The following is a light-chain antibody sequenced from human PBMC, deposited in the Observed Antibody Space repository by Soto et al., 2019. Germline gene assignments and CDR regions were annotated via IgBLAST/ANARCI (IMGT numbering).Light chain of an antibody. J-gene: IGKJ5*01. CDR3: QQYRTSPPFT. CDR2: GAS. CDR1: QTLRHSF. V-gene: IGKV3-20*01. Sequence: EIVLTQSPVTLSLSPGETATLYCRASQTLRHSFLAWYQQKPGQAPRLLMSGASKRATGIPDRFSGSGSGTDYPLTITTLDPEAFAVYYCQQYRTSPPFTFGQGTRLYIK.